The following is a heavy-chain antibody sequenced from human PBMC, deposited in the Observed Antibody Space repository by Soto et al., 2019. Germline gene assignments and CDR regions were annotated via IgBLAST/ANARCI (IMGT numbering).Heavy chain of an antibody. V-gene: IGHV3-23*01. CDR2: ISGSGGST. CDR3: ARRSSGWYFDY. D-gene: IGHD6-19*01. Sequence: EVQLLESGGGLVQPGGSLRLSCAASGFTFSSYAMSWVRQAPGKGLEWVSAISGSGGSTYYADSVKGRFTISRDNSKNTLYLQMNSLRAEDAAVYYGARRSSGWYFDYWGQGTLVTVSS. CDR1: GFTFSSYA. J-gene: IGHJ4*02.